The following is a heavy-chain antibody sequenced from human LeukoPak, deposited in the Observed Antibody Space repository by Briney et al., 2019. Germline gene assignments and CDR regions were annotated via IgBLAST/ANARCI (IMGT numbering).Heavy chain of an antibody. CDR2: IKDDGSQK. V-gene: IGHV3-7*01. CDR1: GFTFSNYW. J-gene: IGHJ3*01. Sequence: GGSLRLSCAASGFTFSNYWMAWVRQAPGKELEWVANIKDDGSQKWHVDSVRGRFTISRDNAKNSLYLHMNSLGAEDTAVYYCARYKLYHGAFDVWGQGTMVTVSS. D-gene: IGHD2-2*01. CDR3: ARYKLYHGAFDV.